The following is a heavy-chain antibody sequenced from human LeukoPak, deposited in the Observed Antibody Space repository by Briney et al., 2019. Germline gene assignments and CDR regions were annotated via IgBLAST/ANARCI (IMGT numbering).Heavy chain of an antibody. V-gene: IGHV4-38-2*02. J-gene: IGHJ4*01. Sequence: SETLSLTCTVSGFSISSGYSWGWIRQPPGKGLEWIGSIYHSGSTYYNPSLKSRITISVDTSKNQFSLKLSSVTAADTAVYYCAKSDGYGLFDYWGQGTLVTVSS. CDR1: GFSISSGYS. CDR3: AKSDGYGLFDY. D-gene: IGHD2-21*02. CDR2: IYHSGST.